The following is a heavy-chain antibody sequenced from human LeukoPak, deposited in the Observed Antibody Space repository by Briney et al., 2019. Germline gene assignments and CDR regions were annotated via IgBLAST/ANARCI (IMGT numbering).Heavy chain of an antibody. CDR3: ARVVANKDAFDI. J-gene: IGHJ3*02. D-gene: IGHD5-12*01. CDR2: IYYSGST. CDR1: GGSISSYY. V-gene: IGHV4-59*01. Sequence: SETLSLTCTVSGGSISSYYWSWIRQPPGKGLEWIGYIYYSGSTNYNPSLKSRVTISVDTSKNQFSLKLSSVTAADTAVYYCARVVANKDAFDIWGQGTMVTVSS.